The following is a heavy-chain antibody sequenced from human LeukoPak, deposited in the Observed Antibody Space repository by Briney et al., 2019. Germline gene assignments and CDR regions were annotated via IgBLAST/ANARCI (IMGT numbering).Heavy chain of an antibody. D-gene: IGHD2-15*01. V-gene: IGHV4-34*01. CDR1: GGSLSGYY. CDR2: INHSGST. J-gene: IGHJ6*02. CDR3: ARGRVVVVAASYYYGMDV. Sequence: SETLSLTCAVYGGSLSGYYWSWIRQPPGKGLEWIGKINHSGSTNYNPSLKRRVTISVDTSQRQFSLKLSSVTAADTAVYYCARGRVVVVAASYYYGMDVWGRGTTVTVSS.